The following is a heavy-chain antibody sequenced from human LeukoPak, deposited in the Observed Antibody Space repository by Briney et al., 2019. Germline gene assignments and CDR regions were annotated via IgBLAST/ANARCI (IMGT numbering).Heavy chain of an antibody. CDR2: IYYSGSS. Sequence: SETLSLTCSVSGGFISSSSYYWGWIRQPPGKGREWIGDIYYSGSSYYDPSLKSRVAISIDTSKNQFSLRLSPVTAADSATYYCARRRYYDSTGYLDWGQGTLVTVSS. D-gene: IGHD3-22*01. J-gene: IGHJ1*01. CDR3: ARRRYYDSTGYLD. V-gene: IGHV4-39*01. CDR1: GGFISSSSYY.